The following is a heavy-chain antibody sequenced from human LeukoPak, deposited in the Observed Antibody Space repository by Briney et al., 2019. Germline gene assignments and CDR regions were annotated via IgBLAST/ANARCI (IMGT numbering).Heavy chain of an antibody. Sequence: GESLKISCKGSGYSFTSYWIGWVRQASGKGLEWVSVIYSGGSTYYADSVKGRFTISRDNSKNTLYLQMNSLRAEDTAVYYCARDSPGTGVYGMDVWGQGTTVTVSS. CDR1: GYSFTSYW. D-gene: IGHD3-10*01. CDR3: ARDSPGTGVYGMDV. V-gene: IGHV3-53*01. J-gene: IGHJ6*02. CDR2: IYSGGST.